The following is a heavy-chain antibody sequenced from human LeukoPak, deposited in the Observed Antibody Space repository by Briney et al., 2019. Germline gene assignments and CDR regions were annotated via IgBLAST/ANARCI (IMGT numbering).Heavy chain of an antibody. V-gene: IGHV1-2*02. CDR3: ARVRRIVVVTAIPVFDY. J-gene: IGHJ4*02. Sequence: GASVKVSCKASGYTFTGYYMHWVRQAPGQGLEWMGWINPNSGGTNYAQKFQGRVTMTRDTSISTAYMELSRLRSDDTAVYYCARVRRIVVVTAIPVFDYWGQGTLVTVSS. CDR2: INPNSGGT. D-gene: IGHD2-21*02. CDR1: GYTFTGYY.